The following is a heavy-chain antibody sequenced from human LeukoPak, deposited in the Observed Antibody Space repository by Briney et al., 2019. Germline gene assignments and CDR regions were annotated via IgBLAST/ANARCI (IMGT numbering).Heavy chain of an antibody. J-gene: IGHJ6*03. Sequence: GGSLRLSCAASGFTFSIYGMNWVRQAPGKGLEWVSSISFSSTYIYYADSVKGRFTISRDNAKNSLYLQMNSLRAEDTAVYYCATDLFDYMDVWGKGTTVTVSS. CDR2: ISFSSTYI. D-gene: IGHD2-21*01. V-gene: IGHV3-21*01. CDR1: GFTFSIYG. CDR3: ATDLFDYMDV.